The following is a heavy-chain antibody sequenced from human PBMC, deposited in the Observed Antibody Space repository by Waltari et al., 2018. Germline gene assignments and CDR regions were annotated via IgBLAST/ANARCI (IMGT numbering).Heavy chain of an antibody. CDR3: ARGDTSNWFASYFDF. CDR1: AASISSYY. J-gene: IGHJ4*02. CDR2: IYFSGRT. Sequence: QVRLQESGPGLVKPSETLSLTCTVSAASISSYYWSWIRQPPGKGLEWIAYIYFSGRTSYNPSLKSRVAISGDTSKKQFSLRLSSVTAADTAVCYCARGDTSNWFASYFDFWGQGILVSVSS. V-gene: IGHV4-59*01. D-gene: IGHD3-10*01.